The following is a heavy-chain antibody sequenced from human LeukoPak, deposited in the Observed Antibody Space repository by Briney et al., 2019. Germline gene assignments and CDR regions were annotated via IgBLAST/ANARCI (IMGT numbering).Heavy chain of an antibody. D-gene: IGHD1-26*01. CDR2: ISHSGST. CDR1: GNSISSGYD. V-gene: IGHV4-38-2*02. CDR3: ARQAVLGATRWFDA. J-gene: IGHJ5*02. Sequence: SETLSLTWTVSGNSISSGYDWGWIRQPPGKGLRWIGSISHSGSTYHNPSLQSRVTISVDTSKTQFSLKLRSVTAADTALYYCARQAVLGATRWFDAWGQGTLVTVSS.